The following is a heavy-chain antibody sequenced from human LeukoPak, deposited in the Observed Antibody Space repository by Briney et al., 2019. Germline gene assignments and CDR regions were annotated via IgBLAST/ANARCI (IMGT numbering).Heavy chain of an antibody. J-gene: IGHJ4*02. CDR1: GGSISSYY. D-gene: IGHD3-3*01. V-gene: IGHV4-59*01. Sequence: SETLSLTCTVSGGSISSYYWSWIRQPPGKGLEGMGYIYYSGSTNYNPSLKSRVTISVDESQYQFSLKLSSVTAADTAVYYCAREKRNYDFWSGSSIGYYFDYWGQGTLVTVSS. CDR2: IYYSGST. CDR3: AREKRNYDFWSGSSIGYYFDY.